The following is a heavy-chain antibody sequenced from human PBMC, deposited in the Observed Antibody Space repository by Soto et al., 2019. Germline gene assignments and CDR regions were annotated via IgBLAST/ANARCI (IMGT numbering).Heavy chain of an antibody. J-gene: IGHJ4*02. D-gene: IGHD3-10*01. Sequence: QVQLLESGPGLVKPSETLSLSCTVSGDSISPYYWSWIRQPPGKGLEWVGYVDYNGNTNYSPSLTRRLVTSLDTAKTQFSLKLSSVTAADTAVYSCARRRGWANYFDYWGQGALVTVSS. CDR2: VDYNGNT. V-gene: IGHV4-59*08. CDR3: ARRRGWANYFDY. CDR1: GDSISPYY.